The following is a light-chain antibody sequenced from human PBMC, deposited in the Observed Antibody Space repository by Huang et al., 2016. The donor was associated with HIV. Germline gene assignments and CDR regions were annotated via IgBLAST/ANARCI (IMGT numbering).Light chain of an antibody. V-gene: IGKV1-39*01. CDR1: QRIGNK. CDR2: KAS. CDR3: QQSYSSWWT. J-gene: IGKJ1*01. Sequence: DIKMTQSPSSLSASLGDTVTITCRESQRIGNKVDWYQQKPGKSPNLLIYKASNLQSGVPSWFSGSGSGTDFTLTIRGLQPEDFAVYYCQQSYSSWWTFGQGTKVEI.